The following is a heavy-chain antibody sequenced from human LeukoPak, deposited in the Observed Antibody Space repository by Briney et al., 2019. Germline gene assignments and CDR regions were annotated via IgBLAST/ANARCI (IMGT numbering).Heavy chain of an antibody. V-gene: IGHV4-59*12. CDR1: GGSISSYY. J-gene: IGHJ4*02. CDR2: IYYSGST. CDR3: ARDTYDSSGYYDY. D-gene: IGHD3-22*01. Sequence: SETLSLTCTVSGGSISSYYWSWIRQPPGKGLEWIGYIYYSGSTNYNPSLKSRVTISLDTSKNQFSLKLTSVTAADTAVYYCARDTYDSSGYYDYWGQGTLVTVSS.